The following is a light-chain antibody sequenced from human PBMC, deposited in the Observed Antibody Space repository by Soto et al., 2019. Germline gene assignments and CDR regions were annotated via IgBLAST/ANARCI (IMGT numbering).Light chain of an antibody. CDR3: QRSYITPLT. Sequence: DIQMTQSPSSLSASVGDRVTITCRASQSISSYLNWYQQKPGKAPKLLIYAASSLQSGVPSRFSGSGSGTDFTLTISSLQHKDFATYYCQRSYITPLTFGQGTKVDIK. CDR2: AAS. J-gene: IGKJ1*01. V-gene: IGKV1-39*01. CDR1: QSISSY.